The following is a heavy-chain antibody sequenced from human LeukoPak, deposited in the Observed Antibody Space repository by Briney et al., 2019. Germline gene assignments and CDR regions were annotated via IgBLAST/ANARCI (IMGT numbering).Heavy chain of an antibody. J-gene: IGHJ6*02. D-gene: IGHD5-12*01. Sequence: APVKVSCKASGYTFTSYGISWVRQAPGQGLEWMGWISAYNGNTNYAQKLQGRVTMTTDTSTSTAYMELRSLRSDDTAVYYCASILIPSSGYDPDYYGMDVWGQGTTVTVSS. CDR2: ISAYNGNT. CDR3: ASILIPSSGYDPDYYGMDV. V-gene: IGHV1-18*01. CDR1: GYTFTSYG.